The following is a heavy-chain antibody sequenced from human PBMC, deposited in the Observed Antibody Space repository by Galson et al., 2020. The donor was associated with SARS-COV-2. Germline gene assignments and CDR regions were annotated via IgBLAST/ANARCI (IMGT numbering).Heavy chain of an antibody. CDR1: GYTFTDYY. Sequence: ASVKVSCKASGYTFTDYYIHWVRQAPGQGLEWMGWINPKSGGTNYAQKFEGRVTMTRDTSITTAYMELSTLRADDTAVYYCARLRYYDVLTGYIVDVSGQGTMVTVSS. D-gene: IGHD3-9*01. V-gene: IGHV1-2*02. J-gene: IGHJ6*01. CDR2: INPKSGGT. CDR3: ARLRYYDVLTGYIVDV.